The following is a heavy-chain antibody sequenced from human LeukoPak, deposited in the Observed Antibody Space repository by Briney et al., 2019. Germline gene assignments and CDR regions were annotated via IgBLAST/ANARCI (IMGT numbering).Heavy chain of an antibody. Sequence: PGGSLRLSCAVSGFTLSNYSMNWVRQAPGKGLEWISYISGSGFTIHYADSVKGRFTISRDNSKNSLYLQMNSLRAEDTALYYCAKDGGGPPYYYYYMDVWGKGTTVTVSS. CDR3: AKDGGGPPYYYYYMDV. CDR1: GFTLSNYS. V-gene: IGHV3-48*04. J-gene: IGHJ6*03. D-gene: IGHD2-15*01. CDR2: ISGSGFTI.